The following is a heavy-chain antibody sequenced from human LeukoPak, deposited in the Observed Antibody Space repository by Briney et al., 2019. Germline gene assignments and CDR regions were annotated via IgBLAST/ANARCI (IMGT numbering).Heavy chain of an antibody. J-gene: IGHJ4*02. CDR1: GFTFSSYS. CDR2: ISSSSSTI. Sequence: GGSLRLSCAASGFTFSSYSMNWVRQAPGKGLEWVSYISSSSSTIYYADSVKGRFTISRDNAKNSLYLQMNSLRAEDTAVYYCARAGRISGYDWDFDYWGQGTLVTVSS. CDR3: ARAGRISGYDWDFDY. D-gene: IGHD5-12*01. V-gene: IGHV3-48*01.